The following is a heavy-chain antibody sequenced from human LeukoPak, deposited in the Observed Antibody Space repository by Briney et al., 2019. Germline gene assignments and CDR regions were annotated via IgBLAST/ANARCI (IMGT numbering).Heavy chain of an antibody. CDR3: AKDREVLLWFGESQYY. CDR2: ISGSGGST. V-gene: IGHV3-23*01. J-gene: IGHJ4*02. D-gene: IGHD3-10*01. CDR1: GFTFSSYA. Sequence: GGSLRLSCAASGFTFSSYAMSWVRQAPGKGLEWVSAISGSGGSTYYADSVKGRFTISRDNSKNTLYLQMNSLRAEDTAVYYCAKDREVLLWFGESQYYWGQGNLVTVSS.